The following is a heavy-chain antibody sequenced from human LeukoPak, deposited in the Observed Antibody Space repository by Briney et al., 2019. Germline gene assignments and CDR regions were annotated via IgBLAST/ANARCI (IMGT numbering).Heavy chain of an antibody. CDR2: IYYSGST. Sequence: SQTLSLTCTVSGGSISSGDYYWSWIRQPPGKGLEWIGYIYYSGSTYYNPSLKSRVTTSVDTSKNQFSLRLNSVTAADTAVYYCARWEPRMNAFDVWGQGTMVTVSS. J-gene: IGHJ3*01. D-gene: IGHD1-14*01. CDR1: GGSISSGDYY. CDR3: ARWEPRMNAFDV. V-gene: IGHV4-30-4*01.